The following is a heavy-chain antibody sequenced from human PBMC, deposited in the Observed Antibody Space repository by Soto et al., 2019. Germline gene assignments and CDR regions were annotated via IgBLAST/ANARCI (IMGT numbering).Heavy chain of an antibody. CDR2: ISSSSSYI. Sequence: GGSMRLSCAASGFTFSSYSMNWVRQAPGKGLEWVSSISSSSSYIYYADSVKGRFTISRDNAKNSLYLQMNSLRAEDTAVYYCARLGDWLKVDEWGQGTLVIV. CDR3: ARLGDWLKVDE. CDR1: GFTFSSYS. J-gene: IGHJ4*02. V-gene: IGHV3-21*01. D-gene: IGHD3-9*01.